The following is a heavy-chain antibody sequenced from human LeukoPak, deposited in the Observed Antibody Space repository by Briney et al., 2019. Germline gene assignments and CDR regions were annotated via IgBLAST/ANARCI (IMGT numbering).Heavy chain of an antibody. D-gene: IGHD3-10*01. CDR3: ARSRMPFTMVRGVILYY. V-gene: IGHV5-51*01. CDR2: IYPGDSDT. Sequence: GESLKISCKGSGYSFTSYWIGWVRQMPGKGLEWMGIIYPGDSDTRYSPSFQGQVTISADKSISTAYLQWSSLKASDTAMYYCARSRMPFTMVRGVILYYWGQGTLVTVSS. J-gene: IGHJ4*02. CDR1: GYSFTSYW.